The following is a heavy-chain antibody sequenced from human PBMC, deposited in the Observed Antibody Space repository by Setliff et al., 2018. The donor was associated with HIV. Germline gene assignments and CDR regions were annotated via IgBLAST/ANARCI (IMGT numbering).Heavy chain of an antibody. CDR2: ISAYNGNT. CDR1: GYTFTSYG. D-gene: IGHD3-22*01. CDR3: ARVSYDSSGYYFNQVGNYYYYYMDV. Sequence: ASVKVSCKASGYTFTSYGISWVRQAPGQGLEWMGWISAYNGNTNYAQKLQGRVTMTTDTSTSTAYMELRSLRSDDTAVYYCARVSYDSSGYYFNQVGNYYYYYMDVWGKGNPGHRLL. V-gene: IGHV1-18*01. J-gene: IGHJ6*03.